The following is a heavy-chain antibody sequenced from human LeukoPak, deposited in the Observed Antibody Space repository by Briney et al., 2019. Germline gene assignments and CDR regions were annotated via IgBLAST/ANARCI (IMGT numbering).Heavy chain of an antibody. CDR3: AKVGMAVAGTSWFDP. CDR2: ISGSGGST. CDR1: GFTFSSYA. V-gene: IGHV3-23*01. D-gene: IGHD6-19*01. Sequence: GGSLRLSCAASGFTFSSYAMSWVRQAPGKGLEWVSAISGSGGSTYYADSVKGRFTIPRDNSKNTLYLQMNSLRAEDTAVYYCAKVGMAVAGTSWFDPWGQGTLVTVSS. J-gene: IGHJ5*02.